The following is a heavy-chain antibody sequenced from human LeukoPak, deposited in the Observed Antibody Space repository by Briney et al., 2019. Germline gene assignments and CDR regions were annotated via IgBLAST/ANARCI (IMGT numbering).Heavy chain of an antibody. CDR1: GFTFSSYH. D-gene: IGHD2-2*01. CDR2: ISSGATTI. V-gene: IGHV3-48*03. Sequence: PGGSLRLSCAASGFTFSSYHMNWVRQAPGKGLEWVSYISSGATTIKYADSVKGQFTISRDDAKNSLYLQMNSLRSEDTAVYYCARDCSGNTCYRAGYWGQGTLVTVSS. CDR3: ARDCSGNTCYRAGY. J-gene: IGHJ4*02.